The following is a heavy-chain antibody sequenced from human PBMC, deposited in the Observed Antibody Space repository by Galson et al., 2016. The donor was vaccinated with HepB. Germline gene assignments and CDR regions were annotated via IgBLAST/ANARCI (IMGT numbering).Heavy chain of an antibody. Sequence: SLRLSCAASGFSFSSSWMHWVRQVPGKGLVWVSRINSDGSSTTYADSVKGRFTISRDNAKNTVYLQMNSLRAEDTAVYYCGRGLSGCCGQGTLVTVSS. D-gene: IGHD6-19*01. CDR1: GFSFSSSW. CDR3: GRGLSGC. J-gene: IGHJ4*02. V-gene: IGHV3-74*03. CDR2: INSDGSST.